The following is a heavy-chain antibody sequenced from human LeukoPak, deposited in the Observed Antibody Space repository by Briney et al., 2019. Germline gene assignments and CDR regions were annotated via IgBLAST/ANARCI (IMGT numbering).Heavy chain of an antibody. CDR3: AKDPGRYDILTGYQH. CDR1: GFTFSSYG. V-gene: IGHV3-30*18. CDR2: ISYDGSNK. Sequence: PGGSLRLSCAASGFTFSSYGMHWVRQAPGKGLEWVAVISYDGSNKYYADSAKGRFTISRDNSKNTLYLQMNSLRAEDTAVYYCAKDPGRYDILTGYQHWGQGTLVTVSS. J-gene: IGHJ1*01. D-gene: IGHD3-9*01.